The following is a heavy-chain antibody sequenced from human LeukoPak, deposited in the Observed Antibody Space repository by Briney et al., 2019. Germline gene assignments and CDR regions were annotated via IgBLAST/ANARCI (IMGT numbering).Heavy chain of an antibody. V-gene: IGHV3-7*01. CDR2: IKQDGSEK. Sequence: PGGSLRLSCAASGFTFSSYAMSWVRQAPGKGLEWAANIKQDGSEKYYVDSVKGRFTISRDNAKNSLYLQMNSLRAEDTAVYYCARDSSDRRIVGATYFDYWGQGTLVTVSS. J-gene: IGHJ4*02. D-gene: IGHD1-26*01. CDR1: GFTFSSYA. CDR3: ARDSSDRRIVGATYFDY.